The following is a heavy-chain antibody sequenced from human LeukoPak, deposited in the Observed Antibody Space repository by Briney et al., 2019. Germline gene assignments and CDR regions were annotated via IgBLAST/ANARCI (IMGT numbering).Heavy chain of an antibody. D-gene: IGHD6-13*01. J-gene: IGHJ6*02. CDR3: ARHRPRYSSSWYSLVGYYYYGMDV. V-gene: IGHV4-59*08. Sequence: PSETLSLTCTVSGGSISSYYWSWLRQPPGKGLEWLGYIYYSGSTNYNPSLKSRVTISVDTSKNQFSLKLSSVTAADTAVYYCARHRPRYSSSWYSLVGYYYYGMDVWGQGTTVTVSS. CDR1: GGSISSYY. CDR2: IYYSGST.